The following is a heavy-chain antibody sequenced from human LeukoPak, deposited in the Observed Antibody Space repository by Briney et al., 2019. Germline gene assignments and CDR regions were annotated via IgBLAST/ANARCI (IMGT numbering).Heavy chain of an antibody. CDR2: IYDSGST. CDR1: GGSIRSSYYY. Sequence: SETLSLTCTVSGGSIRSSYYYWGWIRQPPGKGLEWIGSIYDSGSTYYNPSLKSRVTISVDTSKNQFSLKLDSVTAADTAVYYCARHHGPWGQGTLVTVSS. CDR3: ARHHGP. J-gene: IGHJ5*02. V-gene: IGHV4-39*01.